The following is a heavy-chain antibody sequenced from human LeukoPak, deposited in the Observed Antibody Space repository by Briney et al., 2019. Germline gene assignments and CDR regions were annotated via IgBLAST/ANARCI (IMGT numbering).Heavy chain of an antibody. D-gene: IGHD2-15*01. Sequence: GGSLRLSCAASGFTFSSYAMSWVRQAPGKGREWVSAISGSGGSTYYADSVKGRFTISRDNSKNTLYLQMNSLRAEDTAVYSCAKEHCSGGSCYPSRWGQGTLVTVSS. CDR3: AKEHCSGGSCYPSR. V-gene: IGHV3-23*01. CDR2: ISGSGGST. CDR1: GFTFSSYA. J-gene: IGHJ4*02.